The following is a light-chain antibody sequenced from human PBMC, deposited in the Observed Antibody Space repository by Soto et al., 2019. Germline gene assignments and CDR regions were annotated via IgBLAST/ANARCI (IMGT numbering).Light chain of an antibody. CDR2: AAS. V-gene: IGKV1-5*03. Sequence: DIQMTQSPSTLSASVGDRVTITCRASQSISSWLAWYQQKPGKAPKLLIYAASSLESGVPSRFSGSGSGAEFTLTISSLQPDDFATYYCQHYNTYLRTFGQGTKVEIK. CDR3: QHYNTYLRT. J-gene: IGKJ1*01. CDR1: QSISSW.